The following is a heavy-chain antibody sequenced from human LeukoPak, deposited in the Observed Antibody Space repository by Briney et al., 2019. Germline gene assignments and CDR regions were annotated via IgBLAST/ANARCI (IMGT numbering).Heavy chain of an antibody. J-gene: IGHJ4*02. CDR2: INAYNGNT. V-gene: IGHV1-18*04. CDR1: GYTFTSYG. D-gene: IGHD3-10*01. CDR3: ARDRLYYGSGDH. Sequence: ASVKVSCKASGYTFTSYGISWVRQAPGQGLEWMGWINAYNGNTNYAQKLQGRVTMTTDTSTSTAYMELRSLRSDDTAVYYCARDRLYYGSGDHWGQGTLVTVSS.